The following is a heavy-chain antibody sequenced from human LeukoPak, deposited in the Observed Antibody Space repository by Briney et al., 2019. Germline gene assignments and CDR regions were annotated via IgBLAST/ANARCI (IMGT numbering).Heavy chain of an antibody. CDR1: GFTFDDYG. J-gene: IGHJ4*02. CDR3: AKDYGYSSSWYDY. Sequence: GGSLRLSCEASGFTFDDYGMHWVRQAPGKGLEWVSTISWNSDSVGYVDSVKGRFTISRDNAKKTLYLQMNSLRPEDTALYYCAKDYGYSSSWYDYWGQGTLVTVSS. CDR2: ISWNSDSV. V-gene: IGHV3-9*01. D-gene: IGHD6-13*01.